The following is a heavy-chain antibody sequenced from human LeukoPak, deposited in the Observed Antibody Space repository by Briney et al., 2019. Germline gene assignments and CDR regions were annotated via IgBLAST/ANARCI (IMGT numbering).Heavy chain of an antibody. D-gene: IGHD2-15*01. CDR2: INAGNGNT. CDR3: AREDGYCSGGNCYSYFDS. Sequence: ASVKVSCKASGYTFTSYAMHWVRQAPGQRLEWMGWINAGNGNTKYSQKFQGRVTITRDTSASTANMELSSLRSEDTAVYFCAREDGYCSGGNCYSYFDSWGQGTLVTVSS. CDR1: GYTFTSYA. V-gene: IGHV1-3*01. J-gene: IGHJ4*02.